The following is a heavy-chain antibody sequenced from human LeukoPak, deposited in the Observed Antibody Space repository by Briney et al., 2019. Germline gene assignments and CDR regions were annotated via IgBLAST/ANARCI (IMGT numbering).Heavy chain of an antibody. J-gene: IGHJ3*02. CDR2: ISAYNGNT. V-gene: IGHV1-18*01. D-gene: IGHD1-1*01. CDR1: GYTFTSYG. CDR3: AREQITWNPGGGAFDI. Sequence: ASVKVSCKASGYTFTSYGISWVRQAPGQGLEWMGWISAYNGNTNYAQKLQGRVTMTTDTSTSTAYMELRSLRSDDTAVYYCAREQITWNPGGGAFDIWGQGTMVTVSS.